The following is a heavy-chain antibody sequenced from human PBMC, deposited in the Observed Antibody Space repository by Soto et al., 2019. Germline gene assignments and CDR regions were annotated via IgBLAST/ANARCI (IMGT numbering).Heavy chain of an antibody. V-gene: IGHV3-23*01. D-gene: IGHD3-22*01. CDR1: GFTFSNYA. CDR3: AKGQNYYDSSGYDYFDY. J-gene: IGHJ4*02. CDR2: ISGSGGST. Sequence: GGSLRLSCAASGFTFSNYAMAWVRQAPGKGLEWVSTISGSGGSTYYADSVKGRFTISRDNPKNTLYLQMNSLRAEDTAVYYCAKGQNYYDSSGYDYFDYWGQGTLVTVSS.